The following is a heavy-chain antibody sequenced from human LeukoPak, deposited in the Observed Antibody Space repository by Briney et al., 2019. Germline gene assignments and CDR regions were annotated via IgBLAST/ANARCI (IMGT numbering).Heavy chain of an antibody. V-gene: IGHV4-59*01. J-gene: IGHJ4*02. D-gene: IGHD3-22*01. CDR3: ARDDRRSGYLDY. CDR1: GGSISSYY. Sequence: SEALSLTCTVSGGSISSYYWSWIRQPPGKGLEWIGYIYYSGSTNYNPSLKSRVTISVDTSKNQFSLKLSSVTAADTAVYYCARDDRRSGYLDYWGQGTLVTVSS. CDR2: IYYSGST.